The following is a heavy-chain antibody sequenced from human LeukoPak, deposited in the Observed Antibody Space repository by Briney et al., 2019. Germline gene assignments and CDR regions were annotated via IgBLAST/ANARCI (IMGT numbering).Heavy chain of an antibody. CDR2: IKQDGSEK. J-gene: IGHJ6*02. CDR3: ARVLGLLWFGEGYGMDV. D-gene: IGHD3-10*01. Sequence: GGSLRLSCAASGFTFSSYWMSWVRQVPGKGLEWVANIKQDGSEKYYADSVKGRFTISRDNSKNTLYLQMNSLRAEDTAVYYCARVLGLLWFGEGYGMDVWGQGTTVTVSS. CDR1: GFTFSSYW. V-gene: IGHV3-7*02.